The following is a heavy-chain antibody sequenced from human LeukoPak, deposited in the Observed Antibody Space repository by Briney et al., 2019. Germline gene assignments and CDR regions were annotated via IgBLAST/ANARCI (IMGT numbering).Heavy chain of an antibody. D-gene: IGHD1-14*01. CDR2: INYGGST. CDR1: GGSISSGTYY. CDR3: ARELPADAFDI. J-gene: IGHJ3*02. Sequence: SETLSLTCSVSGGSISSGTYYWAWIRQPPGQGLEWIGCINYGGSTYSNPSLKSRVTISVDTSKNQFSLKMNSVTAADTAVYFCARELPADAFDIWGQGTMVTVSS. V-gene: IGHV4-39*07.